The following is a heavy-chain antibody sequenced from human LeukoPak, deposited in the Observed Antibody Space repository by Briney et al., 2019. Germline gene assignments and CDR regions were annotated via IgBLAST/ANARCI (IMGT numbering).Heavy chain of an antibody. Sequence: GGSLRLSCAASGFTFSNAWMSWVRQAPGKGLEWVANIKQDGSEKYYVDSVKGRFTISRDNAKNSLYLQMNSLRAEDTAVYYCARVIVVVVAAIGYFDYWGQGTLVTVSS. J-gene: IGHJ4*02. V-gene: IGHV3-7*03. CDR2: IKQDGSEK. D-gene: IGHD2-15*01. CDR3: ARVIVVVVAAIGYFDY. CDR1: GFTFSNAW.